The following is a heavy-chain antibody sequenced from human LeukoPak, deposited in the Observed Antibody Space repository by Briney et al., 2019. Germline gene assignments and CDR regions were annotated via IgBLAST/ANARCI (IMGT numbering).Heavy chain of an antibody. CDR1: GGSISSGSYY. D-gene: IGHD1-26*01. CDR3: ARRVGATYFDY. V-gene: IGHV4-61*02. J-gene: IGHJ4*02. Sequence: SQTLSLTCTVSGGSISSGSYYWSWIRQPAGKGLEWIGRIYTSGSTNYNPSLKSRVTISVGTSKNQFSLKLSSVTAADTAVYYCARRVGATYFDYWGQGTLVTVSS. CDR2: IYTSGST.